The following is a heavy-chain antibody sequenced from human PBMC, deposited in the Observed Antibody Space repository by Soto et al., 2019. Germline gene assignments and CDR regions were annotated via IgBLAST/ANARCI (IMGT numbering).Heavy chain of an antibody. Sequence: QERLVQSGAEVRKPGSSVKVSCKVTGGTSTRYAINWVRQAPGQGLEWMGGIVPMLGTSKYAQKFQGRVTITADTSTNIAYMELRSLRSGDTAVYYCNRGSEYDFWSGYLWGQGTLVSVSS. CDR3: NRGSEYDFWSGYL. J-gene: IGHJ4*02. CDR1: GGTSTRYA. CDR2: IVPMLGTS. D-gene: IGHD3-3*01. V-gene: IGHV1-69*06.